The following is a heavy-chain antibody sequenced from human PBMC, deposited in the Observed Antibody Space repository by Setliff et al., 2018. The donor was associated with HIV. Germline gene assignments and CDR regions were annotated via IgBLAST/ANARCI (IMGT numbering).Heavy chain of an antibody. J-gene: IGHJ4*02. CDR3: ARASRWGSIPFDY. D-gene: IGHD2-21*01. CDR1: GGSISTGGYY. V-gene: IGHV4-31*03. CDR2: IYNSGGT. Sequence: PSETLSLTCTVSGGSISTGGYYWSWIRQHPGKGLEWTGYIYNSGGTYYNPSLKSRITMSIDTSKNQFSLKLNSVTAADTAVYFCARASRWGSIPFDYWGQGTLVTVSS.